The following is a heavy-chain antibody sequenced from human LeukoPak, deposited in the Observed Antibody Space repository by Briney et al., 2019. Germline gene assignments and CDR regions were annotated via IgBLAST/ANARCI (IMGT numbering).Heavy chain of an antibody. CDR1: GGSINSYY. CDR3: ARTLRGYDWSYFDY. V-gene: IGHV4-59*01. D-gene: IGHD5-12*01. J-gene: IGHJ4*02. CDR2: IYYSGST. Sequence: SETLSLTCTVSGGSINSYYWSWIRQPPGKGLEWIGDIYYSGSTNYNPSLKSRVTISVDTSKNQFSLKLSSVTAADTAVYYCARTLRGYDWSYFDYWGQGTLVTVSS.